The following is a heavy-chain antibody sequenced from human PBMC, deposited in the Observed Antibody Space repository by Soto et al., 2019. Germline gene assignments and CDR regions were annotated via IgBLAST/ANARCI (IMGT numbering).Heavy chain of an antibody. D-gene: IGHD1-26*01. J-gene: IGHJ6*02. CDR1: GGSISSSSYY. CDR2: IYYSGST. CDR3: AIREVGATPGGYYYYGMDV. V-gene: IGHV4-39*01. Sequence: SETLSLTCTVSGGSISSSSYYWGWIRQPPGKGLEWIGSIYYSGSTYYNPSLKSRVTISVDTSKNQFSLKLSSVTAADTAVYYCAIREVGATPGGYYYYGMDVWGQGTTVTVSS.